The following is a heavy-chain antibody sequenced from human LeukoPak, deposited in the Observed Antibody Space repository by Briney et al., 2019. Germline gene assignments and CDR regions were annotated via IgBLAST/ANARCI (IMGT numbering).Heavy chain of an antibody. Sequence: ASVKVSCKASGYTFTGYYMHWVRQAPGQGLEWMGWINPNSGGTNYAQKFQGRVTMTRDTSISTAYMELSRLRSDDTAVYYCARDRGNWGFFRSRVGRNAFDIWGQGTMVTVSS. CDR1: GYTFTGYY. CDR3: ARDRGNWGFFRSRVGRNAFDI. D-gene: IGHD7-27*01. J-gene: IGHJ3*02. V-gene: IGHV1-2*02. CDR2: INPNSGGT.